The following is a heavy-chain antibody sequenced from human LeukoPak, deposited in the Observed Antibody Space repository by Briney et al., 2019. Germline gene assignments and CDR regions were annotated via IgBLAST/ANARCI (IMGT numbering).Heavy chain of an antibody. CDR2: IYTSGST. V-gene: IGHV4-4*07. J-gene: IGHJ6*03. D-gene: IGHD3-10*01. CDR1: GGSISSYY. Sequence: SETLSLTCTVSGGSISSYYWSWTRQPAGKGLEWIGRIYTSGSTNYNPSLKSRVTMSVDTSKNQFSLKLSSVTAADTAVYYCAREDYYGSGSYYRSYYYYYYMDVWGKGTTVTVSS. CDR3: AREDYYGSGSYYRSYYYYYYMDV.